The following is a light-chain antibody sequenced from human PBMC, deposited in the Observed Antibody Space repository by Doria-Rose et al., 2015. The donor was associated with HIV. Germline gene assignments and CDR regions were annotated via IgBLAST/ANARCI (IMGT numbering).Light chain of an antibody. CDR3: QQYYDTPS. CDR1: QSLLYTSKNY. Sequence: DIQVTQSPESLGMSLGERATLNCKSNQSLLYTSKNYLAWYQQKPGQPPKLLIYWASTRQSGVPAQFSGSGSGTDFTLTISSLEAEDVAVYHCQQYYDTPSFGPGTTVDIK. V-gene: IGKV4-1*01. J-gene: IGKJ3*01. CDR2: WAS.